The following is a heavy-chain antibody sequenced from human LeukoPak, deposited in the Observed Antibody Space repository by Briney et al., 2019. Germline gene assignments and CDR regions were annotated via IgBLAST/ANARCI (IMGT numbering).Heavy chain of an antibody. CDR1: GGSFSGYD. CDR3: ARGGGYYYYFMDV. Sequence: SETLSLTCAVYGGSFSGYDWSWIRQPPGKGLEWIGEINHSGTTNYNPPLKSRVTISVATSTNQFSLKLSSVTAADTAVYYCARGGGYYYYFMDVWGKGTTVTVSS. V-gene: IGHV4-34*01. CDR2: INHSGTT. J-gene: IGHJ6*03.